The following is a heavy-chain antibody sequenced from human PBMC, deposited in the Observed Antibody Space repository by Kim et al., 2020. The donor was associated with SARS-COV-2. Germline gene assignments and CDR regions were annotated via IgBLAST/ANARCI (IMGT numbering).Heavy chain of an antibody. Sequence: SQKFQGRVTITRDTSASTAYMELSSLRSEDTAVYYCASSREYSSSEDLDYWGQGTLVTVSS. V-gene: IGHV1-3*01. D-gene: IGHD6-6*01. CDR3: ASSREYSSSEDLDY. J-gene: IGHJ4*02.